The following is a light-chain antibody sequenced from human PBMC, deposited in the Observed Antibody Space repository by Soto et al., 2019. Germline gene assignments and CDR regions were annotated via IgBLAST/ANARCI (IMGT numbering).Light chain of an antibody. Sequence: DIQMTQSPSSLSASVGDRVTITCRASQSIRNYLNWYQQKPGKAPKLLIYTASNLQSGVPSRFSGSGSGTDFTLTISSLQPEDFATYYCQQSYSMTTFGGGTKVEIK. CDR3: QQSYSMTT. V-gene: IGKV1-39*01. CDR1: QSIRNY. J-gene: IGKJ4*01. CDR2: TAS.